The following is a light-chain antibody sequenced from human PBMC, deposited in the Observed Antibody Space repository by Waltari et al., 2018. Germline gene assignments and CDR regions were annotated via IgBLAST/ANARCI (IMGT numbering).Light chain of an antibody. V-gene: IGLV1-40*01. J-gene: IGLJ2*01. CDR1: NPNTGAGHE. CDR3: QSFDSSLSGLVV. CDR2: SNT. Sequence: QSVLTQPPSVSGVPGQTVTISCTGSNPNTGAGHEVHWYRQLPGTAPKVLVYSNTYRPSGVPDRFSGSRSGTSASLAITGLQAEDEADYYCQSFDSSLSGLVVFGGGTKLTVL.